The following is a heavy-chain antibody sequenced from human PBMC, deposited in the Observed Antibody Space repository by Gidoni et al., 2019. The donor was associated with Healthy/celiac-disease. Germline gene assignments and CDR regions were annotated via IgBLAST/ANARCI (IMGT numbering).Heavy chain of an antibody. D-gene: IGHD3-22*01. CDR1: GFTFTSSS. Sequence: QMQSVQPGPEVKKPGTSVTVSCKASGFTFTSSSMQWVRQPRGQRLEWIGWIVVGRGNTNYAQKFQERVTITRDMSTRTAYMELSSLRSEDTAVYYCAASVFSMGISTANWFDPWGQGTLVTVSS. CDR2: IVVGRGNT. J-gene: IGHJ5*02. V-gene: IGHV1-58*02. CDR3: AASVFSMGISTANWFDP.